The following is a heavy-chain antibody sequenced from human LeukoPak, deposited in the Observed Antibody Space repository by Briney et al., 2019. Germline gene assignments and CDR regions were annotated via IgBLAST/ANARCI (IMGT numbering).Heavy chain of an antibody. CDR1: GYSFTDYY. J-gene: IGHJ4*02. V-gene: IGHV1-2*02. CDR2: INPSSGGT. Sequence: VASVKVSCKASGYSFTDYYMHWVRQAPGQGLEWMGWINPSSGGTNFAQKFQGRVTMTRDTSIRTTYMELSRLRSDDTAVYYCARRSYNYPHYDNWGQGTLVTVSS. D-gene: IGHD5-24*01. CDR3: ARRSYNYPHYDN.